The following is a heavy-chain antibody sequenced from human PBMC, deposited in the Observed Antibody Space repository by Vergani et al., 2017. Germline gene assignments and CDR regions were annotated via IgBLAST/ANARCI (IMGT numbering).Heavy chain of an antibody. CDR1: GGYISSYY. CDR3: AREVTDYYYYYRDV. V-gene: IGHV4-59*01. D-gene: IGHD4-23*01. J-gene: IGHJ6*03. Sequence: QVQLQESGPGLVKPSETLSLTCTVSGGYISSYYWSWIRQPPGKGLECIGYIYYSGSTNYNPSLKSRVTISVDTSKNQFSLKLSSVTAADTAVYYWAREVTDYYYYYRDVWGKGTTVTVYS. CDR2: IYYSGST.